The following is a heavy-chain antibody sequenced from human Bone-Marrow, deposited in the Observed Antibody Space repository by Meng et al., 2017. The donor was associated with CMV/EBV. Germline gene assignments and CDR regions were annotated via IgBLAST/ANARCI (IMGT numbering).Heavy chain of an antibody. Sequence: GSLRLFCTVSGGSISSYYWSWIRQPPGKGLEWIGYIYYSGSTNYNPSLKSRVTISVDTSKNQFSLKLSSVTAADTAVYYCARAGRGGIVGAVNWFDPWGQGTLVTVSS. J-gene: IGHJ5*02. CDR1: GGSISSYY. CDR2: IYYSGST. V-gene: IGHV4-59*01. D-gene: IGHD1-26*01. CDR3: ARAGRGGIVGAVNWFDP.